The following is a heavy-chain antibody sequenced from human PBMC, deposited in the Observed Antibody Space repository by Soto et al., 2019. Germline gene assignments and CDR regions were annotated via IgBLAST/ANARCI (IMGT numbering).Heavy chain of an antibody. V-gene: IGHV3-21*01. CDR1: GFTFSSYS. D-gene: IGHD5-12*01. Sequence: GGSLRLSCAASGFTFSSYSMNWVRQAPGKGLGWVSSISSSSSYIYYADSVKGRFTISRDNAKNSLYLQMNSLRAEDTAVYYCARDLRGEEWLRPAYYYYYGMDVWGQGTTVTVSS. CDR3: ARDLRGEEWLRPAYYYYYGMDV. CDR2: ISSSSSYI. J-gene: IGHJ6*02.